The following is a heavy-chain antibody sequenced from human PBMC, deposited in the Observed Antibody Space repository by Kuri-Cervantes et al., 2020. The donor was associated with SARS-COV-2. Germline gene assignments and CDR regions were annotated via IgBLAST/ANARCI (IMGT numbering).Heavy chain of an antibody. V-gene: IGHV3-64D*06. CDR2: ISSNGGST. CDR3: VKDQGYSSGYSSFQH. Sequence: GESLKISCSASGFTFSSYAMHWVRQAPGKGLEYVSAISSNGGSTYYADSVKGRFTISRDNSKNTLYLQMSSLRAEDTAVYYCVKDQGYSSGYSSFQHWGQGTLVTVSS. J-gene: IGHJ1*01. CDR1: GFTFSSYA. D-gene: IGHD6-19*01.